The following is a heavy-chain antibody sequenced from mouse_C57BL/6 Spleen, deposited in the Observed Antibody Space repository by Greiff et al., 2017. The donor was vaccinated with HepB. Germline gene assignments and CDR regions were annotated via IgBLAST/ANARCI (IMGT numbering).Heavy chain of an antibody. Sequence: VQLQQSGAELVRPGTSVKVSCKASGYAFTNYLIEWVKQRPGQGLEWIGVINPGSGGTNYNEKFKGKATLTADKSSSTAYMQLSSLTSEDSAFYCCAAYYSVYAMDYWGQGTSVTVSS. V-gene: IGHV1-54*01. CDR3: AAYYSVYAMDY. J-gene: IGHJ4*01. CDR1: GYAFTNYL. CDR2: INPGSGGT. D-gene: IGHD2-12*01.